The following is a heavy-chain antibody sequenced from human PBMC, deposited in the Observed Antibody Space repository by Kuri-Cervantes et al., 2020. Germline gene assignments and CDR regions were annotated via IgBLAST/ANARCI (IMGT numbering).Heavy chain of an antibody. CDR2: IHYSGNT. Sequence: SETLSLTCIVSNGSISSNSYFWGWIRQPPGKGLEWIGAIHYSGNTHYNPSLKSRVIISVDTSKNQFSLKLNSVTAADTAVYYCARHGGESTLNHFDYWGQGTLVTVSS. V-gene: IGHV4-39*01. CDR3: ARHGGESTLNHFDY. CDR1: NGSISSNSYF. J-gene: IGHJ4*02. D-gene: IGHD3-16*01.